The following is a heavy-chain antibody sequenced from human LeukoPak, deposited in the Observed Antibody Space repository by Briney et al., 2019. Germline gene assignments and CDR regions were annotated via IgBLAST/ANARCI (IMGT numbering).Heavy chain of an antibody. J-gene: IGHJ5*01. D-gene: IGHD3-22*01. CDR3: ARGARDYYEFDC. Sequence: PGGSLRLSCAASGFTVSSNYMTWLRQAPGKGLEFVSVIQSNGRTYYADSVKDRFTISRDNSKNTLYLQMDSLTVDDTGVYYCARGARDYYEFDCWGQGTLVTVSS. CDR1: GFTVSSNY. CDR2: IQSNGRT. V-gene: IGHV3-66*01.